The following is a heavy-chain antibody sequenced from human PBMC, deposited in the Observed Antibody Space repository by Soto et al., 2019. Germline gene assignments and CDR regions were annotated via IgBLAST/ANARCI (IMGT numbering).Heavy chain of an antibody. D-gene: IGHD1-26*01. CDR1: RGTFSIYG. CDR2: IIPMFGTA. V-gene: IGHV1-69*01. CDR3: ARYVGVTSFSSIDY. Sequence: ASVPVSYWASRGTFSIYGSICVRQAAGQGLEGMGWIIPMFGTATHTQNFQGGLTITADESTSTAYVELSSLRSEDTAVYFCARYVGVTSFSSIDYWGQGTLVTVSS. J-gene: IGHJ4*02.